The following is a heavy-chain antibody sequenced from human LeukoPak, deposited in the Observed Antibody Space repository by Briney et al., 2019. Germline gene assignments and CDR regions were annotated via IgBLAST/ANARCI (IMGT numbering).Heavy chain of an antibody. J-gene: IGHJ4*02. Sequence: ASVKVSCKASGYTFTSYAMHWVRQAPGQRLEWMGWINTGNGKTKFSQKFQGRVTITRDTSASTAYMELSSLRSEDTAVYYCAKYSSSWHFDYWGQGTLVTVSS. D-gene: IGHD6-13*01. CDR1: GYTFTSYA. V-gene: IGHV1-3*04. CDR3: AKYSSSWHFDY. CDR2: INTGNGKT.